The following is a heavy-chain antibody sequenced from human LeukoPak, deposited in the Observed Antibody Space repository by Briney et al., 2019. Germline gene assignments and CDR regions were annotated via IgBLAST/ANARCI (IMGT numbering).Heavy chain of an antibody. Sequence: GGSLRLSCAASGFTSSGYTMSWVRQAPGKGLEWVSAVSGIGDKTFYADSVKGRFTISRDNSKGTLYLQMNSLRAEDTALYYCARDFHDSSGYYFDYWGQGTLVTVSS. D-gene: IGHD3-22*01. V-gene: IGHV3-23*01. CDR1: GFTSSGYT. CDR2: VSGIGDKT. J-gene: IGHJ4*02. CDR3: ARDFHDSSGYYFDY.